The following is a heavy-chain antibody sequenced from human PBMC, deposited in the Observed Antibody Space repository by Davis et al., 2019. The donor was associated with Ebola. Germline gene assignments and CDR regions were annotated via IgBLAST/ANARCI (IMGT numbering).Heavy chain of an antibody. CDR3: AKGSSGWYAAFDV. CDR2: IYNTGST. CDR1: GGSISSSSFY. J-gene: IGHJ3*01. Sequence: SETLSLTCTVSGGSISSSSFYWGWIRQPPGKGLEWIGSIYNTGSTYYNPSLKSRVTISVDTSKNHFSLKLTSVTAADTAVYYCAKGSSGWYAAFDVWGQGTMVIVS. V-gene: IGHV4-39*02. D-gene: IGHD6-19*01.